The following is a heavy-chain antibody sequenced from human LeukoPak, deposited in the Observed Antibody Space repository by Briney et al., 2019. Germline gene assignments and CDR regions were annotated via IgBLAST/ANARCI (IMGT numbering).Heavy chain of an antibody. V-gene: IGHV5-51*01. CDR2: IYPGDSDT. J-gene: IGHJ2*01. D-gene: IGHD3-10*01. Sequence: GESLKISCKGSGYTFTTYWIGWVRQMPGKGLEWMGIIYPGDSDTRYSPSFQGQATISADKSITTAYLQWSSLKASDTAMYYCARQISFGDFDLWGRGTLVSVSS. CDR3: ARQISFGDFDL. CDR1: GYTFTTYW.